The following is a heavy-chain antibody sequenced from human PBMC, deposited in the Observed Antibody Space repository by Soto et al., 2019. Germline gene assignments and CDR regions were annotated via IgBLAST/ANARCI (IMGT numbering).Heavy chain of an antibody. J-gene: IGHJ4*02. CDR2: IKSKTDGGTT. CDR3: TTGPPDYGDPIYYYFDY. D-gene: IGHD4-17*01. V-gene: IGHV3-15*07. CDR1: GFTFINAW. Sequence: EVQLVESGGGLVKPGGSLRLSCAASGFTFINAWMNWVRQAPGKGLEWVGRIKSKTDGGTTDYAAPVKGRFTISRDDSKNTLYLQMNSLKTEDTAVYYCTTGPPDYGDPIYYYFDYWGQGTLVTVSS.